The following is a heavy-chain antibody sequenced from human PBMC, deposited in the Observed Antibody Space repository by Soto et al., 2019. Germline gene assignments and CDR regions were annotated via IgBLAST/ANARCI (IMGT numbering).Heavy chain of an antibody. J-gene: IGHJ4*02. CDR2: ISAYNGNT. D-gene: IGHD3-10*01. Sequence: ASVKVSCKASGDTFASFGLSWVRQAPGQGLEWLGWISAYNGNTHYAQKVRDRVTLTTDTSTNTAYMELRSLTSDDTAVYYCARDQESITDRILQYWGQGTLVTV. V-gene: IGHV1-18*01. CDR1: GDTFASFG. CDR3: ARDQESITDRILQY.